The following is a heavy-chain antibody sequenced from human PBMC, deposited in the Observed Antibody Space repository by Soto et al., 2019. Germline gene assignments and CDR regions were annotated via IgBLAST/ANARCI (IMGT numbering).Heavy chain of an antibody. Sequence: QLQLQESGPGLVKPSETLSLTCTVSGGSISSSSYYWGWIRQPPGKGLEWIGSIYYSGSTYYNPSLRSRVTISVDTYKNQFSLKLSSVTAADTAVYYCARRGDIVLVPAAAPGPYYYGMDVWGQGTTVTVSS. CDR1: GGSISSSSYY. CDR3: ARRGDIVLVPAAAPGPYYYGMDV. V-gene: IGHV4-39*01. J-gene: IGHJ6*02. CDR2: IYYSGST. D-gene: IGHD2-2*01.